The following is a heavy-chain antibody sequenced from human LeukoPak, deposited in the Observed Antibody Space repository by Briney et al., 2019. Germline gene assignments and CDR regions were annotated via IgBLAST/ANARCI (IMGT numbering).Heavy chain of an antibody. J-gene: IGHJ4*02. CDR1: GFTFSSYT. CDR2: ITTSDGNT. D-gene: IGHD7-27*01. V-gene: IGHV3-23*01. CDR3: AKDGGLWVSAHWGDS. Sequence: GGSLRLSCAASGFTFSSYTMSWVRQAPGKGLEWVSTITTSDGNTYYADSVKGRFTVSRDNSKNTLFLQMDSLRAEDTAVYYCAKDGGLWVSAHWGDSWGRGTLVTVSS.